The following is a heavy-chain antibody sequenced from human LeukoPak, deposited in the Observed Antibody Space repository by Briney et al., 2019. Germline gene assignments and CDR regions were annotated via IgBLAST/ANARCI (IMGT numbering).Heavy chain of an antibody. D-gene: IGHD3-22*01. J-gene: IGHJ3*02. CDR2: ISYGGST. V-gene: IGHV4-39*01. Sequence: SETLSLTCTVSGGSISSSSYYWGWIRQPPGKGLEWTGSISYGGSTYYNPSLKSRVTISVDTSKNQFSLKLSSVTAADTAVYYCARLSYYYDSSGYRSNAFDIWGQGTMVTVSS. CDR1: GGSISSSSYY. CDR3: ARLSYYYDSSGYRSNAFDI.